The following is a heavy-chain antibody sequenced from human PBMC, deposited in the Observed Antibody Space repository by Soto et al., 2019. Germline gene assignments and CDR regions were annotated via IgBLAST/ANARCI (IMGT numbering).Heavy chain of an antibody. D-gene: IGHD2-15*01. CDR1: GFTFSSYW. CDR3: ARMRMAPTLDAFDI. V-gene: IGHV3-74*01. Sequence: TGGSLRLSCAASGFTFSSYWMHWVRQAPGKGLVRVSRINSDGSSTSYADSVKGRFTISRDNAKNTLYLQMNSLRAEDTAVYYCARMRMAPTLDAFDIWGQGTMVTVSS. CDR2: INSDGSST. J-gene: IGHJ3*02.